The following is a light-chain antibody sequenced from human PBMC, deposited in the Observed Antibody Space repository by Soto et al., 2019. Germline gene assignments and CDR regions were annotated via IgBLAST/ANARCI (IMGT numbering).Light chain of an antibody. V-gene: IGKV3-15*01. J-gene: IGKJ5*01. CDR1: QSVSSTY. Sequence: EIVMTQSPATLSLSPGERATLSCTSSQSVSSTYVAWYQQKSGQAPRLLIYGASTRATGIPARFSGSGSGTEFTLTISSLQSEDFAVYYCQQYNNWPPITFGQGTRLEIK. CDR2: GAS. CDR3: QQYNNWPPIT.